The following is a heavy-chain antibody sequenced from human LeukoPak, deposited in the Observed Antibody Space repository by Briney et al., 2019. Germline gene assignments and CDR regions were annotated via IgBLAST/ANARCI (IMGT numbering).Heavy chain of an antibody. V-gene: IGHV4-38-2*02. Sequence: SETLSLTCTVSGYSISSGFYWGLIRQPPGKGLEWIGSIYHSGSTYYNPSLKSRVTISVDTSKNQFSLKLNSVTAADTAVYYCARGATTVTPNDYWGQGTLVTVSS. J-gene: IGHJ4*02. CDR2: IYHSGST. CDR1: GYSISSGFY. CDR3: ARGATTVTPNDY. D-gene: IGHD4-11*01.